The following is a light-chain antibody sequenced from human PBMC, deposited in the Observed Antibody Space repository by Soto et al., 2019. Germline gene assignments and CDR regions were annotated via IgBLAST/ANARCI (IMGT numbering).Light chain of an antibody. CDR1: SSNIGAGYD. Sequence: QSVLTQPPSVSGAPGQRVTISCTGSSSNIGAGYDVHWYQQLPGTAPKLHIYGNSNRPSGVPDRFSGSKSGTSASLAITGLQAEDEADYYCQSYDSSLSVRGVVFGGGTKLTVL. CDR2: GNS. CDR3: QSYDSSLSVRGVV. V-gene: IGLV1-40*01. J-gene: IGLJ2*01.